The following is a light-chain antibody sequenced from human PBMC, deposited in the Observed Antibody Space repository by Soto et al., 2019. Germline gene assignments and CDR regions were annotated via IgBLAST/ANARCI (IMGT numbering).Light chain of an antibody. V-gene: IGLV2-23*02. Sequence: QSALTQPASVSGSPGQSITISCTGTSSDVGIYNLVSWYQQHPGKAPNLMIYEVSKRPSGVSNRFSGSKSGNTASLTISGLQAEDEADYYCCSYAGSSIAVFGGGTQLTVL. CDR1: SSDVGIYNL. J-gene: IGLJ7*01. CDR3: CSYAGSSIAV. CDR2: EVS.